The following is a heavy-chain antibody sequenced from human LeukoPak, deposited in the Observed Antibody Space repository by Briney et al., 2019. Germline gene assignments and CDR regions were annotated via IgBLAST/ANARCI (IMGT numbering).Heavy chain of an antibody. D-gene: IGHD4-23*01. CDR3: TKDPNGDYVGAFDN. Sequence: GGSLRLSCAASGFTFSGYAMSWVRQAPGKGLEWVSTIFGSGSNTYYADSVKGRFIISRDNSKNTLYLQMDSLRAEDTAIYYCTKDPNGDYVGAFDNWGQGTMVTVAS. CDR2: IFGSGSNT. CDR1: GFTFSGYA. V-gene: IGHV3-23*01. J-gene: IGHJ3*02.